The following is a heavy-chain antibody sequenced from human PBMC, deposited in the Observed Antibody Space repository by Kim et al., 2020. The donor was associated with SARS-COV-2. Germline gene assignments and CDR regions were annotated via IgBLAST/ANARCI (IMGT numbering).Heavy chain of an antibody. CDR3: AKVVTAISAFDI. J-gene: IGHJ3*02. V-gene: IGHV4-30-2*04. Sequence: YYNPSLKSRVTISVDTSKNQFSLKLTSVTAADTAVYCCAKVVTAISAFDIWGQGTMVTVSS. D-gene: IGHD2-21*02.